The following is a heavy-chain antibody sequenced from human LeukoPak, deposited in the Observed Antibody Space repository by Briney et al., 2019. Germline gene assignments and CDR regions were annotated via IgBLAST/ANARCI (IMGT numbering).Heavy chain of an antibody. CDR3: ATERNWELLRPYGLNI. V-gene: IGHV3-15*01. CDR2: IRTQIEGETT. D-gene: IGHD1-26*01. CDR1: GFNFSYVW. Sequence: GGSLRLSCAASGFNFSYVWMDWVRQAPGKGLEWVGRIRTQIEGETTNYAAPVKGRFSISRDDSKMTLYLHMNSLKTEDSAVYYCATERNWELLRPYGLNIWGQGTTVTVSS. J-gene: IGHJ6*02.